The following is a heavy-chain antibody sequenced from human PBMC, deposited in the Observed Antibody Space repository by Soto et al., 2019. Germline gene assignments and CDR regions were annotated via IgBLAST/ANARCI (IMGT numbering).Heavy chain of an antibody. J-gene: IGHJ4*02. CDR3: ARDRNYYDSSGAFDY. CDR2: IWYDGSNK. V-gene: IGHV3-33*01. D-gene: IGHD3-22*01. Sequence: PGGSLRLSCAASGFTFSSYGMHWVRQAPGKGLEWVAVIWYDGSNKYYADSVKGRFTISRDNSKNTLYLQMNSLRAEDTAVYYCARDRNYYDSSGAFDYWGQGTLVTVS. CDR1: GFTFSSYG.